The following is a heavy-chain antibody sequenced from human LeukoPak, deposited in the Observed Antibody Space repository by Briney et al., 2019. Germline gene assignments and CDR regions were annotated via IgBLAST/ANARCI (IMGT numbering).Heavy chain of an antibody. J-gene: IGHJ4*02. D-gene: IGHD3-3*01. CDR3: TTHFGVVTIDY. CDR2: IKSKTDGGTT. CDR1: GFTFSNAW. Sequence: PGGSLRLSCAASGFTFSNAWMSWVRQAPGKGLEWVGRIKSKTDGGTTDYAAPVKGRFTISRDDSKNTLYLQMNSLRTEDTAVYYCTTHFGVVTIDYWGQGTLVTVSS. V-gene: IGHV3-15*01.